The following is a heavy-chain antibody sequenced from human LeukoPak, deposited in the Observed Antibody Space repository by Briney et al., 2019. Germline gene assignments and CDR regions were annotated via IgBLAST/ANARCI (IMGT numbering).Heavy chain of an antibody. CDR2: ISDSGDYT. CDR1: GFTFSSYA. D-gene: IGHD2-8*01. CDR3: AKDTSIGKYCTNGVCSPFDY. Sequence: GGSLTLSCAGSGFTFSSYATSWVRQAPGQGLEWVSAISDSGDYTSYADSVRGRFTISRDNSRNTLYLQMISLRPEDTAVYYCAKDTSIGKYCTNGVCSPFDYWGQGTLVTVSS. J-gene: IGHJ4*02. V-gene: IGHV3-23*01.